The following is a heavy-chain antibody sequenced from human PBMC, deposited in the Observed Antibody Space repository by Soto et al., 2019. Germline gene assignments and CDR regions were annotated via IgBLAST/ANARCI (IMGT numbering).Heavy chain of an antibody. CDR2: ISGSGGST. CDR3: AKGKAIVVVTPGGNYYGMDV. J-gene: IGHJ6*02. CDR1: GFTFSSYA. V-gene: IGHV3-23*01. Sequence: EVQLLESGGGLVQPGGSLRLSCAASGFTFSSYAMSWVRQAPGKGLEWVSAISGSGGSTYYAASVKGRFTISRDNSKNTLYLQMNSLRAEDTAVYYCAKGKAIVVVTPGGNYYGMDVWGQGTTVTVSS. D-gene: IGHD3-22*01.